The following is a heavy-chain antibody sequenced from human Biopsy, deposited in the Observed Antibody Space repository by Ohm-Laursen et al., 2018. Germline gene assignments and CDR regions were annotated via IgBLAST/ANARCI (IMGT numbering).Heavy chain of an antibody. V-gene: IGHV1-2*02. CDR1: GFSFTGYY. J-gene: IGHJ4*02. Sequence: ASVKVSCKASGFSFTGYYIHWVRQAPGQGLEWMGWISPKSGGTNYAQKFQGNITMTKNTSMSAAYMEMSRLRSDDTAVYYCALQSVAQMKNFDYWGQGTLVIVSS. CDR3: ALQSVAQMKNFDY. D-gene: IGHD6-19*01. CDR2: ISPKSGGT.